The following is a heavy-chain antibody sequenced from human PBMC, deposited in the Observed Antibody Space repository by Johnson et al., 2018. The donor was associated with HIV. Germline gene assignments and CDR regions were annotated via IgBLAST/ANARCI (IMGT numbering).Heavy chain of an antibody. CDR1: GFIFSNAW. D-gene: IGHD1-26*01. CDR2: IKSKTDGGTT. Sequence: VQLVESGGGLVKREGSLRLSCAPSGFIFSNAWMSWVRQAPGKGLEWVGRIKSKTDGGTTDYAAPVKGRFTISRDDSKNTLYLQMNSLKTEDTAVYYGTTEGREEKAFDIWGQGTMVTVSS. V-gene: IGHV3-15*01. J-gene: IGHJ3*02. CDR3: TTEGREEKAFDI.